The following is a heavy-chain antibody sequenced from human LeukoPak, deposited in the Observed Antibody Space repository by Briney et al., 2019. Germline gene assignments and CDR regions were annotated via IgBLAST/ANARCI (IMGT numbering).Heavy chain of an antibody. CDR2: IYYSGST. D-gene: IGHD3-16*02. CDR1: GGSISSYY. Sequence: SGTLCLTCTVSGGSISSYYWSWIRQPPGKGLEWMGYIYYSGSTNYNPSLKSRVTISVDTSKNQFTLKLSSVTAADTAVYYCASFPYDYVWGSYRYWGQGTLVAVSS. CDR3: ASFPYDYVWGSYRY. J-gene: IGHJ4*02. V-gene: IGHV4-59*01.